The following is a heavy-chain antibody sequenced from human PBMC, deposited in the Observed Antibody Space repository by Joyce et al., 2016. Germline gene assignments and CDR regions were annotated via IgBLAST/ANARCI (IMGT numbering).Heavy chain of an antibody. Sequence: EVQLVEAGGALVQPGGSLRLSCAASGFTFSAYEVHWVRQTTEKGMEGVSAIGTAGDPYYARSVKGRFTISRDNAKSSLFLQMNSLRAEDTAVYYCARERGGGMSAFDIWGQGTMVTVSS. V-gene: IGHV3-13*05. D-gene: IGHD3-16*01. J-gene: IGHJ3*02. CDR2: IGTAGDP. CDR3: ARERGGGMSAFDI. CDR1: GFTFSAYE.